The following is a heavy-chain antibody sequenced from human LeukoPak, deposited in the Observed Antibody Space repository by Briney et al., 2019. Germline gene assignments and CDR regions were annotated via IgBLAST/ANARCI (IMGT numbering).Heavy chain of an antibody. D-gene: IGHD6-6*01. CDR3: AKAYSSSYGMDV. CDR1: GFTFSGYG. V-gene: IGHV3-30*18. J-gene: IGHJ6*02. CDR2: ISYDGSNK. Sequence: GSLSLSCAASGFTFSGYGMHWVRPAPGKGLEWVAVISYDGSNKYYADSVKGRFTISRDNSKNTLYLQMNSLRAEDTAVYYCAKAYSSSYGMDVWGQGTTVTVSS.